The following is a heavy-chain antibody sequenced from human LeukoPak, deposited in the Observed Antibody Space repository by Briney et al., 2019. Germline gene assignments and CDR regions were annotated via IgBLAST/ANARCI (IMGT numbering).Heavy chain of an antibody. CDR3: FASGYRSGGSCYYVHFDY. CDR2: ISGSGGST. CDR1: GFTFSSYA. Sequence: GGSLRLSCAASGFTFSSYAMSWVRQAPGKGLEWVSAISGSGGSTYYADSVKGRFTISRDNSKNTLYLQMNSLRAEDTAVYYCFASGYRSGGSCYYVHFDYWGQGTLVTVSS. V-gene: IGHV3-23*01. D-gene: IGHD2-15*01. J-gene: IGHJ4*02.